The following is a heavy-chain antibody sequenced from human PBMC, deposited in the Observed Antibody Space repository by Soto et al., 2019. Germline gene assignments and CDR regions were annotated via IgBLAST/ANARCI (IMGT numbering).Heavy chain of an antibody. J-gene: IGHJ6*02. CDR2: IYYSGST. CDR1: GGSISSGDYY. CDR3: ARDRPHADTIFGVVSGRGSGMDV. V-gene: IGHV4-30-4*01. D-gene: IGHD3-3*01. Sequence: KSSETLSLTCTVSGGSISSGDYYWSWIRQPPGKGLEWIGYIYYSGSTYYNPSLKSRVTISVDTSKNQFSLKLSSVTAADTAVYYCARDRPHADTIFGVVSGRGSGMDVWGQGTTVTVSS.